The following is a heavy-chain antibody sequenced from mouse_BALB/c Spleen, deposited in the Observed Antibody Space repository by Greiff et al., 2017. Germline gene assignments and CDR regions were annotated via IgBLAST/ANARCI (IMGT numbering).Heavy chain of an antibody. D-gene: IGHD3-2*01. J-gene: IGHJ2*01. CDR1: GYSITSDYA. CDR2: ISYSGST. CDR3: AIDSSGYV. V-gene: IGHV3-2*02. Sequence: EVMLVESGPGLVKPSQSLSLTCTVTGYSITSDYAWNWIRQFPGNKLEWMGYISYSGSTSYNPSLKSRISITRDTSKNQFFLQLNSVTTEDTATYYCAIDSSGYVWGQGTTLTVSS.